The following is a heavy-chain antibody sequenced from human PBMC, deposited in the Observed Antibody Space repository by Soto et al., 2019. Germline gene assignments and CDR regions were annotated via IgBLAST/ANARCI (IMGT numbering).Heavy chain of an antibody. Sequence: GGSLRLSCAASGFTFSSYGMHWVRQAPGKGLEWVAVIWYDGSNKYYADSVKGRFTISRDNSKNTLYLQMNSLRAEVTAVYYCARGADILTGPLHYWGQGTLVTVSS. D-gene: IGHD3-9*01. CDR1: GFTFSSYG. CDR2: IWYDGSNK. CDR3: ARGADILTGPLHY. V-gene: IGHV3-33*01. J-gene: IGHJ4*02.